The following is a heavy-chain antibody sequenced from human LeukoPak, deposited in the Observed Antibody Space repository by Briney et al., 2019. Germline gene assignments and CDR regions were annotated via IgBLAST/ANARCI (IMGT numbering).Heavy chain of an antibody. J-gene: IGHJ6*04. CDR3: LMFGDPRTVYYYYGMDV. CDR2: IYHSGST. D-gene: IGHD3-10*02. V-gene: IGHV4-38-2*01. CDR1: GYSISSGYY. Sequence: SETLSLTCAVSGYSISSGYYWGWIRQPPGKGLEWIGSIYHSGSTYYNPSLKSRVTISVDKSKNQFSLKLSSVTAADTAVYYCLMFGDPRTVYYYYGMDVWGKGTTVTVSS.